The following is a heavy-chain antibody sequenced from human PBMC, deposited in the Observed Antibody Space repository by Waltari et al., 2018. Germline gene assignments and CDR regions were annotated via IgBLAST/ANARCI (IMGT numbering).Heavy chain of an antibody. Sequence: EVQLVESGGGLVQPGGSLRLSCAASGFSFGTAWMHWVRQVPGKGLEWVSRITNDGSGTMYADSVKGRFTISRDNAKNTLFLEMNSLRVEDTAVYYCVKEAPARGDWYLDLWGRGTLLAVSS. CDR1: GFSFGTAW. D-gene: IGHD2-2*01. CDR3: VKEAPARGDWYLDL. V-gene: IGHV3-74*03. CDR2: ITNDGSGT. J-gene: IGHJ2*01.